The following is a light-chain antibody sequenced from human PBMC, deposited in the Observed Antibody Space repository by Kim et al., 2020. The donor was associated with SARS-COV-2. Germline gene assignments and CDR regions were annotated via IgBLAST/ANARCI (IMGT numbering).Light chain of an antibody. Sequence: SASTGDRVTITCRASQGVSSYLAWYQQKPGKAPKLLIYAASTLQSGIPSRFSGSGSGTDFTLTISCLQSEDFATYYCQQYYSYPYTFGQGTELEI. V-gene: IGKV1-8*01. CDR1: QGVSSY. CDR3: QQYYSYPYT. CDR2: AAS. J-gene: IGKJ2*01.